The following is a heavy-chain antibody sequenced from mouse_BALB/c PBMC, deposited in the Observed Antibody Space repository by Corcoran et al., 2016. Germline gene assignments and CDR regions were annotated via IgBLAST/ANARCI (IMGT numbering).Heavy chain of an antibody. Sequence: EVQLQQSGPELVKPGASVKMSCKASGYTFTSYVMHWVKQKPGQGLEWIGYITPYNDGTKYNEKFKGKATLTSDKSSSTAYMELSSLTSEDSAVYYCASHYGSSFSWFAYWGQGTLVTVSA. CDR1: GYTFTSYV. D-gene: IGHD1-1*01. V-gene: IGHV1S136*01. J-gene: IGHJ3*01. CDR3: ASHYGSSFSWFAY. CDR2: ITPYNDGT.